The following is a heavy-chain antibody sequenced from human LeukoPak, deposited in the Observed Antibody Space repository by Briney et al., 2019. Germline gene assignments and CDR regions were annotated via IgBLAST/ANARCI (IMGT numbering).Heavy chain of an antibody. CDR2: IYYSGST. CDR3: ARHFYGDPSSFDY. Sequence: SGTLSLTCTVSGGSISSYYWSWIRQPPGKGLEWIGYIYYSGSTNYNPSLKSRVTISVDTSKNQFSLKLSSVTAADTAVYYCARHFYGDPSSFDYWGQGTLVTVSS. V-gene: IGHV4-59*08. J-gene: IGHJ4*02. CDR1: GGSISSYY. D-gene: IGHD4-17*01.